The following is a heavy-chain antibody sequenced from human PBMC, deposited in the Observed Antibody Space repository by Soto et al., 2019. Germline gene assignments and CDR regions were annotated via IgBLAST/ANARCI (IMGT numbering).Heavy chain of an antibody. CDR2: SSSSNVNT. V-gene: IGHV3-48*02. D-gene: IGHD3-9*01. CDR1: AFTLSTYG. J-gene: IGHJ4*02. CDR3: LRDRGNFDWQTLGYFDC. Sequence: GWPLRLSCTASAFTLSTYGMNWVRHAPGKGLEWISYSSSSNVNTYYPESVKGRFTISRDNDKNSLSLQMHGLRDEEMAVYYCLRDRGNFDWQTLGYFDCWGQGTMGTV.